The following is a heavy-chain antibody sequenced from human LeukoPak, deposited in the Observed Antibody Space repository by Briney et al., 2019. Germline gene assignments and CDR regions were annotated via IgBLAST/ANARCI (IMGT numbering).Heavy chain of an antibody. V-gene: IGHV4-59*08. CDR1: GGTVTTYY. CDR2: IYYSGST. D-gene: IGHD1-14*01. CDR3: ARHLNLISTNYYYGMDV. Sequence: PSETLSLTCTVSGGTVTTYYWSWIRQPPGKGLEWIGYIYYSGSTNYNPSLTSRVTISVDTSKNHFSLKLSSVTAADTAVYYCARHLNLISTNYYYGMDVWGQGTTVTVSS. J-gene: IGHJ6*02.